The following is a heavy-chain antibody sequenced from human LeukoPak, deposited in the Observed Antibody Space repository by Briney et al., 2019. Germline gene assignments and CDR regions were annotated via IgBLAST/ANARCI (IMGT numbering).Heavy chain of an antibody. CDR3: AKEASRGSYSFNY. CDR2: INPNSGGT. Sequence: ASVKVSCKASGYTFTGYYMHWVRQAPGQGLEWMGWINPNSGGTNYAQKFQGRVTMTRDTSISTAYMELSRLRSDDTAVYYCAKEASRGSYSFNYWGQGTLVTVSS. J-gene: IGHJ4*02. D-gene: IGHD1-26*01. CDR1: GYTFTGYY. V-gene: IGHV1-2*02.